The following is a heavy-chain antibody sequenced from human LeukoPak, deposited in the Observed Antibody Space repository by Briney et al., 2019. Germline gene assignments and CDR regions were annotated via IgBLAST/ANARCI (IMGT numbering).Heavy chain of an antibody. CDR1: GGSISSYY. CDR3: ARTSHYDLWSGYYTRGDYGMDV. Sequence: SETLSLTCTVYGGSISSYYWSWIRQPPGKGLEWIGYIYYSGSTNYNPSLKSRVTLSVDTSKNQFSLKLSSVTAADTAVYYCARTSHYDLWSGYYTRGDYGMDVWGQGTTVTVSS. V-gene: IGHV4-59*01. J-gene: IGHJ6*02. CDR2: IYYSGST. D-gene: IGHD3-3*01.